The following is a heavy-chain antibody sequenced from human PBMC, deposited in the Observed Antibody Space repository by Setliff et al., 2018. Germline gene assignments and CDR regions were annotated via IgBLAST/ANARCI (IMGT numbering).Heavy chain of an antibody. CDR3: ARGLNTESWTPLY. D-gene: IGHD2-15*01. J-gene: IGHJ4*02. CDR1: GGSIISSTYN. CDR2: IYYTGDP. V-gene: IGHV4-39*01. Sequence: PSETLSLTCSVSGGSIISSTYNWGWIRQPPGKGLEWIGSIYYTGDPYYNPSLKSRVTMSLDRSRNQFSLTLNSMTAADTAIYYCARGLNTESWTPLYWSPGTRVTVSS.